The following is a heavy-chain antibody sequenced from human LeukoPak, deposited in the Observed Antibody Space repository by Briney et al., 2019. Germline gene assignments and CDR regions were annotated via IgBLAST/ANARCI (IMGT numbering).Heavy chain of an antibody. Sequence: ASVKVSCKASGYTFTAHYIHWVRQAPGQGLEWMGWINSNSGGVHYAQNFQGRVTMTRDTSISTAYMDLTRLRYDDTAVYFCARYLAAPYDAFDIWGQGTMVTVSS. J-gene: IGHJ3*02. CDR1: GYTFTAHY. V-gene: IGHV1-2*02. D-gene: IGHD2-15*01. CDR2: INSNSGGV. CDR3: ARYLAAPYDAFDI.